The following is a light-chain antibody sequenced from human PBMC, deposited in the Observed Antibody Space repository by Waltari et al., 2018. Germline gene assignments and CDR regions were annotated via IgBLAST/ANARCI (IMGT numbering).Light chain of an antibody. CDR3: QQYNKWPPLFT. CDR1: QSVSSN. CDR2: GAS. V-gene: IGKV3D-15*01. J-gene: IGKJ3*01. Sequence: EIVMTQSPPTLSVSPGDRATLSSRASQSVSSNLAWYQQKPGQAPRLLIYGASTRATGIPARFSGSGSGTEFTLTISSLQSEDFAVYYCQQYNKWPPLFTFGPGTKVDIK.